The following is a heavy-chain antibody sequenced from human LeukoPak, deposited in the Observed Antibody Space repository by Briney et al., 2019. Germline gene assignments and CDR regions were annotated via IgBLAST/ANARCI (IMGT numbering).Heavy chain of an antibody. D-gene: IGHD6-19*01. CDR2: IRQDGNEQ. CDR1: GFTFSSYW. CDR3: ARAPYSGGWYLMY. Sequence: GGSLNLSCAASGFTFSSYWMTWVRQVPGKGLEWVANIRQDGNEQYYMDSVKGRFTISRDNAKNSLFLQMNSLRAEDTAVYFCARAPYSGGWYLMYWCQGTLVTVSS. J-gene: IGHJ4*02. V-gene: IGHV3-7*01.